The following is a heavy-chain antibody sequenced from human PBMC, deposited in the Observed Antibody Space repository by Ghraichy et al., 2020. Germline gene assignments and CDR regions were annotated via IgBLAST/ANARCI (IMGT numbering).Heavy chain of an antibody. J-gene: IGHJ6*02. Sequence: GSLRLSCVGSGFTLSTYSMNWVRQSPGKGLEWVSYITSSGRTVSYADSVKGRFTISRDNAQYSLHLQMNSLRDEDTAVYYCARGAKVVRFFYYDGMDVWGQGTPVTGSS. V-gene: IGHV3-48*02. D-gene: IGHD4-23*01. CDR1: GFTLSTYS. CDR3: ARGAKVVRFFYYDGMDV. CDR2: ITSSGRTV.